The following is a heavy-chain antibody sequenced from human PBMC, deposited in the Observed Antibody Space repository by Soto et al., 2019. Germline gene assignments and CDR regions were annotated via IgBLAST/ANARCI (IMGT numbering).Heavy chain of an antibody. Sequence: QVQLQESGPGLVKPSQTLSLTCSVSGGSISSGDHIWSWIRQPPGKGLEWIGYINYSGSTYHNPSPKSRVTISVDTSKDQFSLKLSSVTAADTAVYYCAREKRGYSYGGIDYWGQGTLVTVSS. D-gene: IGHD5-18*01. J-gene: IGHJ4*02. CDR1: GGSISSGDHI. CDR3: AREKRGYSYGGIDY. CDR2: INYSGST. V-gene: IGHV4-30-4*01.